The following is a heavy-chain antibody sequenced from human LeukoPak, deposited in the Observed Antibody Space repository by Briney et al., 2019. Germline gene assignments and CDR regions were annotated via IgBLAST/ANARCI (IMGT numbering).Heavy chain of an antibody. Sequence: PGRSLRLSCAASGFTFSSYGMHWVRQAPGKGLEWVAFIRYDGSNKYYADSVKGRFTISRDNSKNTLYLQMNSLRAEDTAVYYCAKVLRSHPTSFDYWGQGTLVTVSS. V-gene: IGHV3-30*02. CDR2: IRYDGSNK. J-gene: IGHJ4*02. D-gene: IGHD3-10*01. CDR1: GFTFSSYG. CDR3: AKVLRSHPTSFDY.